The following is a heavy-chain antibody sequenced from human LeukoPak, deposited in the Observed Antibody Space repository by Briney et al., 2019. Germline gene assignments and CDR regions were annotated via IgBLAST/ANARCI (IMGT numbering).Heavy chain of an antibody. CDR3: AKEGSLWFGELRIYFDY. D-gene: IGHD3-10*01. J-gene: IGHJ4*02. V-gene: IGHV3-23*01. Sequence: PGGSLRLSCAASGFTFSSYAMSWVRQAPGKGLEWVSAISGSGGSTYYADSVKGRFTISRDNSKNTLYLQMNSLRAEDTAVYYCAKEGSLWFGELRIYFDYWGQGTLVTVSS. CDR1: GFTFSSYA. CDR2: ISGSGGST.